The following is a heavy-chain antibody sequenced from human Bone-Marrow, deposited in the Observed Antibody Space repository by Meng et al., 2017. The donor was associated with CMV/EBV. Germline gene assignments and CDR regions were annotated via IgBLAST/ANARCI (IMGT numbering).Heavy chain of an antibody. CDR1: GYTFTSYG. Sequence: QVPLVQSGGEGKKPGASVKVSCKASGYTFTSYGISWVRQAPGKGLEWMGWITAYTGNTNYAQNLQGRVTMTTDTSTSTAYLELSSLRSEDTAMYYCARSRTRSSSGWNYYFDYWGQGSLVTVSS. CDR3: ARSRTRSSSGWNYYFDY. CDR2: ITAYTGNT. V-gene: IGHV1-18*01. D-gene: IGHD2-2*01. J-gene: IGHJ4*02.